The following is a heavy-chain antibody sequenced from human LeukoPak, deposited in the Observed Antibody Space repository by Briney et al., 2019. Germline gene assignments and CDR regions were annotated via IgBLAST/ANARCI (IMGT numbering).Heavy chain of an antibody. J-gene: IGHJ6*03. CDR1: GGTFSSYA. D-gene: IGHD3-3*01. CDR2: IIPIFGTA. V-gene: IGHV1-69*05. Sequence: SVKVSCKASGGTFSSYAISWVRQAPGQGLEWMGGIIPIFGTANYAQKFQGRVTITTDKSTSTAYMELSSLRSEDTAVYYCASSTYYDFWSGYYGRAYYYYYYMDVWGKGTTVTVSS. CDR3: ASSTYYDFWSGYYGRAYYYYYYMDV.